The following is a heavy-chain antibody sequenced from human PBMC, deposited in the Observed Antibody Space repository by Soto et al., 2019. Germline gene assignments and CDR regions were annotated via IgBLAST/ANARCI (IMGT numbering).Heavy chain of an antibody. J-gene: IGHJ4*02. CDR2: IDPSDSYT. Sequence: PGESLKISCKGSGYIFTSYWISWVRQMPGKGLEWMGRIDPSDSYTNYSPSFQGHVTISADKSISTAYLQWSSLKASDTAMYYSARRAYDSSGYPTFDYWGQGNLVTVSS. CDR1: GYIFTSYW. V-gene: IGHV5-10-1*01. CDR3: ARRAYDSSGYPTFDY. D-gene: IGHD3-22*01.